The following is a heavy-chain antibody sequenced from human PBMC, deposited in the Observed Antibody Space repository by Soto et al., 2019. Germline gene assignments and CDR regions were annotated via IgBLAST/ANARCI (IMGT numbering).Heavy chain of an antibody. J-gene: IGHJ5*02. Sequence: ASVKVSCKVSGYTLAEVSIHWVRQAPGKGLEWMGGFDPEHDETLFAQRFQGRLTMTEDSSADTAYMELSGLLSEDTAVYYCAAAASCHGENCYSGHKWFDPWGQGTLVTVSS. CDR2: FDPEHDET. V-gene: IGHV1-24*01. CDR3: AAAASCHGENCYSGHKWFDP. D-gene: IGHD2-15*01. CDR1: GYTLAEVS.